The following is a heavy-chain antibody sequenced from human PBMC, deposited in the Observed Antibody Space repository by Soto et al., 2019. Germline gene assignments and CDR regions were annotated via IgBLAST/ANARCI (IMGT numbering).Heavy chain of an antibody. Sequence: GGSLRLSCAASGFTFDDYAMHWVRQAPGKGLEWVSGISWNSGSIGYADSVKGRFTISRDNAKNSLYLQMNSLRAEDTALYYCAKGILRGAKIKTAMDVWGKGTTVTVSS. CDR3: AKGILRGAKIKTAMDV. J-gene: IGHJ6*03. V-gene: IGHV3-9*01. CDR2: ISWNSGSI. CDR1: GFTFDDYA. D-gene: IGHD1-26*01.